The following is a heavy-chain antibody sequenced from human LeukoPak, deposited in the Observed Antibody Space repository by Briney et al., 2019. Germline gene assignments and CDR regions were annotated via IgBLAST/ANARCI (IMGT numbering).Heavy chain of an antibody. Sequence: GGSLRLSCAASGFTFSSNWMHWVRQAPGKGLVWVSRINSDGSSTSYADSVKGRFTISRDNAKNTLYLQMNGLRAEDTAVYYCAREPSYLYYYYYYMDVWGKGTTVTVSS. CDR1: GFTFSSNW. CDR2: INSDGSST. V-gene: IGHV3-74*01. J-gene: IGHJ6*03. CDR3: AREPSYLYYYYYYMDV.